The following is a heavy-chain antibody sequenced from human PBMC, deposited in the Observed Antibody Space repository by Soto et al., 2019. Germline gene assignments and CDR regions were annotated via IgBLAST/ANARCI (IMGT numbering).Heavy chain of an antibody. CDR1: GFTFSSYA. CDR3: ENLAGHSSQGNYYYYSSIDV. CDR2: ISGSGGST. D-gene: IGHD6-13*01. Sequence: EVQLLESGGGLVQPGGALRLSCAASGFTFSSYAMSCVRQAPGKGLEWVSAISGSGGSTYYADSVKGRFTIYRDNSKNTLYLQRNSLRAEDTAVYYCENLAGHSSQGNYYYYSSIDVWGTGTTVNPSS. V-gene: IGHV3-23*01. J-gene: IGHJ6*03.